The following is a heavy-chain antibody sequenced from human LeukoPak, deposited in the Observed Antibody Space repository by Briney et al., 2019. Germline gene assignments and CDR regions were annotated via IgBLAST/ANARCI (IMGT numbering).Heavy chain of an antibody. J-gene: IGHJ4*02. CDR1: GFTFTSHW. CDR2: IKQDGSEK. Sequence: PGGSLRLSCAASGFTFTSHWMSWVRQAPGKGLEWVANIKQDGSEKYYVDSVKGRFTISRDNAKNSLYLQMNSLRAEDTAVHYCARRTAAAGWIFDYWGQGTLVTVSS. CDR3: ARRTAAAGWIFDY. D-gene: IGHD6-13*01. V-gene: IGHV3-7*01.